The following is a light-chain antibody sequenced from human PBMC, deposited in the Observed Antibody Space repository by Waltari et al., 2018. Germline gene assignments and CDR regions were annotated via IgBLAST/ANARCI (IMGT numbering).Light chain of an antibody. CDR2: DVT. Sequence: QSAPTQPASVSGSPGPSITISCAGASSDVDYYKYVSWSQQHPGKAPKLMIYDVTKRPAVVSMRFSGLKSGNTASRTISGLQAEDEADYYCSSYTSSSRVFGTGTKVTVL. V-gene: IGLV2-14*01. CDR1: SSDVDYYKY. J-gene: IGLJ1*01. CDR3: SSYTSSSRV.